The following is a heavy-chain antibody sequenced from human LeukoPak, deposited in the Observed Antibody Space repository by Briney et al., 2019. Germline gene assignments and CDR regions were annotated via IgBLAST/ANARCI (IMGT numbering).Heavy chain of an antibody. V-gene: IGHV4-39*07. D-gene: IGHD2-21*02. CDR3: AREGSSLYCGGDCYKDY. Sequence: PSETLSLTCTVSGGSISSSSYYWGWIRQPPGKGLEWIGSIYYSGSTYYNPSLKSRVTISVDTSKNQFSLKLSSVTAAGTAVYYCAREGSSLYCGGDCYKDYWGQGTLVTVSS. CDR1: GGSISSSSYY. J-gene: IGHJ4*02. CDR2: IYYSGST.